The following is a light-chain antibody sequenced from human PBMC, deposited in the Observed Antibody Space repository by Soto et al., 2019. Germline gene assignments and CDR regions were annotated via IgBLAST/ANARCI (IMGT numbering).Light chain of an antibody. CDR2: EVS. J-gene: IGLJ1*01. CDR1: SSDVGGYNY. CDR3: SSYTRSSNPHHV. V-gene: IGLV2-14*01. Sequence: QSALTQPASVSGSPGQSITISCTGTSSDVGGYNYVSWYQQHPGKAPKLLIYEVSNRPSGVSNRFAGSKSGNTASLFISGLQAEDEADYYCSSYTRSSNPHHVFGTGTKVTVL.